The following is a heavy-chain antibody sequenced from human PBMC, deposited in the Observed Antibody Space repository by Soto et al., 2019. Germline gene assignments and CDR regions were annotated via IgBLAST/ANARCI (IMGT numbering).Heavy chain of an antibody. CDR2: ISSSSSYI. CDR1: GFTFSSHS. Sequence: PGGSLRLSCAASGFTFSSHSMNWVRQAPGEGLEWVSSISSSSSYIYYADSVKGRFTISRDNAKNSLYLQMNSLRAEDTAVYYCARDFEYYDFWSGYYPWGQGTLVTVSS. CDR3: ARDFEYYDFWSGYYP. V-gene: IGHV3-21*01. D-gene: IGHD3-3*01. J-gene: IGHJ5*02.